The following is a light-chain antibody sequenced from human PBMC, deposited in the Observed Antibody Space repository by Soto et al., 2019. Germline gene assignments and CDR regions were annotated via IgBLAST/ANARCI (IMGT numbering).Light chain of an antibody. Sequence: QSALTQPASVSGSPGQSMTISCTGTSSDVGDYNYVSWYQHHPGKAPKLMIYEVTNRPSGVSNRFSGSKSGNTASLTISGLQAEDEADYYCSSYTSISTYVFGTGTKVTVL. CDR3: SSYTSISTYV. CDR1: SSDVGDYNY. V-gene: IGLV2-14*01. CDR2: EVT. J-gene: IGLJ1*01.